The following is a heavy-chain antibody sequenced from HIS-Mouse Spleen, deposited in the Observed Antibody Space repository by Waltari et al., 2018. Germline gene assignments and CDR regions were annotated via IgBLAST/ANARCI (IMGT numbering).Heavy chain of an antibody. CDR3: ARDLGNWFDP. CDR1: GCTLSSYS. Sequence: EVQLVESGGGLVQPGGSLRLSCAASGCTLSSYSMNWVRQAPGKGLEWVSYISSSSSTIYYADSVKGRFTISRDNAKNSLYLQMNSLRAEDTAVYYCARDLGNWFDPWGQGTLVTVSS. J-gene: IGHJ5*02. V-gene: IGHV3-48*01. CDR2: ISSSSSTI.